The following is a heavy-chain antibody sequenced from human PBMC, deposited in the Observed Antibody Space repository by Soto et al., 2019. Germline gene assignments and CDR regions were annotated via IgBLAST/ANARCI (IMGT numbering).Heavy chain of an antibody. D-gene: IGHD3-22*01. CDR2: ISAYNGNT. Sequence: QVKLVQSGTEVKKPGASMKVSCKASGYSFATSGISWVRQAPGQGLEWMGWISAYNGNTNYEQKLQDRVTMTTDKSTSTAYLALRSLRSDDTAVYYCARAGHYYDSSGYATWCQGTLVTVS. J-gene: IGHJ5*02. CDR1: GYSFATSG. CDR3: ARAGHYYDSSGYAT. V-gene: IGHV1-18*01.